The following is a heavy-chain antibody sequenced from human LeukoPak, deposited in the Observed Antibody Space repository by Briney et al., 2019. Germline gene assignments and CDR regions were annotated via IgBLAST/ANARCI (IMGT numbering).Heavy chain of an antibody. CDR2: IYYSGST. CDR1: GGSISSYY. V-gene: IGHV4-59*01. Sequence: SETLSLTCTVSGGSISSYYWSWIRQPPGKGLEWIGYIYYSGSTNYSPSLKSRVTISVDTSKNQFSLKLSSVTAADTAVYYCATQRYDFWSGYSLGWFDPWGQGTLVTVSS. CDR3: ATQRYDFWSGYSLGWFDP. D-gene: IGHD3-3*01. J-gene: IGHJ5*02.